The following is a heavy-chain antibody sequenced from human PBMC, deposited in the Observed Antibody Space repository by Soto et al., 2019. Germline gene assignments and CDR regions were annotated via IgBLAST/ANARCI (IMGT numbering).Heavy chain of an antibody. D-gene: IGHD6-13*01. J-gene: IGHJ4*02. Sequence: QVQLVQSGAEVKKPGASVKVSCEASGYTFSSYGISWVRQAPGQGFEWMGWISGYNSITRYAQKCQGRATMTPDTSTSTAYMELRSLRSDDTAVYYCARAFGSTDYWGQGNLVTVSS. CDR2: ISGYNSIT. CDR3: ARAFGSTDY. CDR1: GYTFSSYG. V-gene: IGHV1-18*01.